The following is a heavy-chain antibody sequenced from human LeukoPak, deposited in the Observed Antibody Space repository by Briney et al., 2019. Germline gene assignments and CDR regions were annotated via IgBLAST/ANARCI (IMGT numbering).Heavy chain of an antibody. V-gene: IGHV3-23*01. CDR1: GFTLSSYA. D-gene: IGHD2-15*01. Sequence: GGSLRLSCAASGFTLSSYAMSWVRQAPGKGLEWVSLISASGGSTHHADSVKGRVTISRDKSKNTLYLQMNSLRAEDTAVYYCAREVVSRGDAFDIWGQGTLVTVSS. J-gene: IGHJ3*02. CDR3: AREVVSRGDAFDI. CDR2: ISASGGST.